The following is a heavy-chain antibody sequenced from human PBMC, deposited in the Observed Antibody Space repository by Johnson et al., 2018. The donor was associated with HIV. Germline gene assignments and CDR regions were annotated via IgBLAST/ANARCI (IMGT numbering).Heavy chain of an antibody. CDR2: IWYDGSNK. D-gene: IGHD6-19*01. CDR1: GFTFSSYG. Sequence: ASGFTFSSYGMHWVRQAPGKGLEWVAVIWYDGSNKYYADSVKGRFTISRDNSKNTLYLQMNSLRAEDTAVYYCAKELALYSSGYGGDAFDIWGQGTMVTVSS. CDR3: AKELALYSSGYGGDAFDI. J-gene: IGHJ3*02. V-gene: IGHV3-33*06.